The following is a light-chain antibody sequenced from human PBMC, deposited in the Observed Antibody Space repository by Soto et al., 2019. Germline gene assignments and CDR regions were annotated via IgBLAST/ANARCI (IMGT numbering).Light chain of an antibody. CDR2: DVS. Sequence: QSALTQPASVSGSPGQSITISCTGNSSDVGGYNYVSWYQQHPGKTPKLMIYDVSNRPSGVSDRFSGSKSGNTASLTISGLQAEDESDYYRSSYTSSSTLLYVFGTGTKLTVL. CDR3: SSYTSSSTLLYV. V-gene: IGLV2-14*03. J-gene: IGLJ1*01. CDR1: SSDVGGYNY.